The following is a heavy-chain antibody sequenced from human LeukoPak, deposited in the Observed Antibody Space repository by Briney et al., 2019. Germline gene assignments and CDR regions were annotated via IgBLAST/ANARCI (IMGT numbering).Heavy chain of an antibody. D-gene: IGHD2-15*01. V-gene: IGHV4-4*07. CDR1: GGSISSYY. J-gene: IGHJ4*02. CDR2: IYASGST. CDR3: ARGPNSSAIGSFDY. Sequence: SETLSLTCIVSGGSISSYYWSWIGQPAGEGLEWIGRIYASGSTNYNPSLKSRVTMSGDTSKNQFSLKLTSVTAGDTAVYYCARGPNSSAIGSFDYWGQGALVTVSS.